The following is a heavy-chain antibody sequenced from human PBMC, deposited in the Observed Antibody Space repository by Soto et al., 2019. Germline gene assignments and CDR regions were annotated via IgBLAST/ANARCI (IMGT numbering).Heavy chain of an antibody. D-gene: IGHD1-26*01. J-gene: IGHJ3*02. V-gene: IGHV4-39*01. CDR2: IKYSGTT. Sequence: LVTLCVTYTVVGGTSSGSRCHWGWISQPPGKGLEWIASIKYSGTTFYNPSLKSRVTLSVDTSKNQFALKLSSVTAAETAVYYCARHGITGSYYDAFDIWGQGTMVTVSS. CDR3: ARHGITGSYYDAFDI. CDR1: GGTSSGSRCH.